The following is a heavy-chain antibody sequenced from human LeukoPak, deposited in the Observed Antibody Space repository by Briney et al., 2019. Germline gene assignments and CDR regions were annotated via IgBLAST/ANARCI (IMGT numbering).Heavy chain of an antibody. CDR3: AREPHITGTANSFFFDY. V-gene: IGHV3-30-3*01. CDR2: ISYDGSNK. Sequence: PGGSLRLSCAASGFTFSSYAMHWVRQAPGKGLEWVAVISYDGSNKYYADSVKGRFTISRDNSKNTLYLQMNSLRAEDTAVYYCAREPHITGTANSFFFDYWGQGTLVTVSS. J-gene: IGHJ4*02. D-gene: IGHD1-7*01. CDR1: GFTFSSYA.